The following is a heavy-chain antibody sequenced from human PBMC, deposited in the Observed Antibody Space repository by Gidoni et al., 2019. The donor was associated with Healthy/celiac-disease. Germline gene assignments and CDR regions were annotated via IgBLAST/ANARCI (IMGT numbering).Heavy chain of an antibody. D-gene: IGHD4-17*01. CDR3: ARMYTTGPGWFDP. J-gene: IGHJ5*02. Sequence: QVQLVQSGAEVKKPGSSVKVSCKASGGTFSSDTISWVRQAPGQGLEWMGRIIPIRGITNYEQKFQGRVTITADKSTSTAYMELSSLRSEDTAVYYCARMYTTGPGWFDPWGQGTLVTVSS. CDR1: GGTFSSDT. V-gene: IGHV1-69*02. CDR2: IIPIRGIT.